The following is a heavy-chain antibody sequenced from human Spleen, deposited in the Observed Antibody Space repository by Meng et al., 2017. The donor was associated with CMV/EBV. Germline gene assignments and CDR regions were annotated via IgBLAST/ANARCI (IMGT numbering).Heavy chain of an antibody. CDR1: SVSSGSRF. D-gene: IGHD3-16*01. Sequence: SVSSGSRFRTWIRQPPGKGLEWIGYVSYTGNTNYNPSLKSRVTISVDTSRNQFSLRLNSVIAADTAVYYCARSSGGAMTSYNYFDPWGQGALVTVSS. CDR3: ARSSGGAMTSYNYFDP. J-gene: IGHJ5*02. V-gene: IGHV4-61*01. CDR2: VSYTGNT.